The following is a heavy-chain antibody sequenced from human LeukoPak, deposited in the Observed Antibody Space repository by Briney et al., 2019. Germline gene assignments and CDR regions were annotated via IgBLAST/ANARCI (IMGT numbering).Heavy chain of an antibody. CDR3: AKGPRPGSSGYPNLDC. D-gene: IGHD3-22*01. CDR1: GFTVSSNY. V-gene: IGHV3-53*01. J-gene: IGHJ4*02. Sequence: GGSLRLSCAASGFTVSSNYMNWVRRAPGKGLEWVSLIYGGGSTNYADSVKVRFTISRDSSKNTLYLQMNSLRVEDTAVYYCAKGPRPGSSGYPNLDCWGQGTLVTVSS. CDR2: IYGGGST.